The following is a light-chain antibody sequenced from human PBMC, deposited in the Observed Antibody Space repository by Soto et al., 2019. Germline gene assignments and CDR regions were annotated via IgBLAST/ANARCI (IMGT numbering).Light chain of an antibody. CDR1: SGHSSYA. V-gene: IGLV4-69*01. Sequence: QSVLTQSPSASASLGASVKLTCTLSSGHSSYAIAWHQQQPEKGPRYLMKLNSDGRHSKGDGIPDRFSGSSSGAERYLTISSLQSEDEADYYGQTWGTGVVMFGGGTKLTVL. CDR3: QTWGTGVVM. CDR2: LNSDGRH. J-gene: IGLJ3*02.